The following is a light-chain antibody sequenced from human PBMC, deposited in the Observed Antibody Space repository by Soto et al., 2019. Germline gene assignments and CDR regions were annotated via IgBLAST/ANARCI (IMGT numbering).Light chain of an antibody. CDR2: EAS. CDR1: QSISTW. CDR3: QQYNSYSET. V-gene: IGKV1-5*03. J-gene: IGKJ1*01. Sequence: DIQMTQSPSTLSASVGDRVTITCRASQSISTWLAWYQQKSGKAHKXLIYEASTLGSGVPSRFSGSGSGTEGTLTISSLQPDDFATYYCQQYNSYSETFGQGTKVDIK.